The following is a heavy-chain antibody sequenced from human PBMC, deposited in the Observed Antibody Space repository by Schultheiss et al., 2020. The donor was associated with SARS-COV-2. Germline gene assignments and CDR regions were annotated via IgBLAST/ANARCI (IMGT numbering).Heavy chain of an antibody. J-gene: IGHJ6*03. D-gene: IGHD1-26*01. V-gene: IGHV4-59*08. CDR3: ARQVDGSYYYYYYMDV. CDR2: IYYSGST. Sequence: SETLSLTCAVYGGSFSGYYWSWIRQPPGKGLEWIGYIYYSGSTNFNPSLKSRVTISVDRSKNQFSLKLSSVTAADTAVYYCARQVDGSYYYYYYMDVWGKGTTVTVSS. CDR1: GGSFSGYY.